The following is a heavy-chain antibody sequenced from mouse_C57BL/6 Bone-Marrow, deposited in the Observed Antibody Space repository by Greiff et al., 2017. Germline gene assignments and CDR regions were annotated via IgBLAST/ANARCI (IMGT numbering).Heavy chain of an antibody. Sequence: EVMLVESGGGLVQPGASLKLSCESNEYEFPSHDMSWVRKTPEKRLELVAAINSDGGCTYYPDTMERRFIISRDNTKKTLYLQISSLRSEGTALDYCARHRYYGSSYGWYLDDWGTGTTVTVSS. CDR3: ARHRYYGSSYGWYLDD. J-gene: IGHJ1*03. CDR1: EYEFPSHD. D-gene: IGHD1-1*01. V-gene: IGHV5-2*03. CDR2: INSDGGCT.